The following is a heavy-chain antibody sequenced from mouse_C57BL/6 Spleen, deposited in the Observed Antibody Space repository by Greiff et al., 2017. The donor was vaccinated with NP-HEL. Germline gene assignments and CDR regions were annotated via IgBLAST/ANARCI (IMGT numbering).Heavy chain of an antibody. CDR2: IHPNSGST. CDR3: ARNYDGYYFDV. D-gene: IGHD2-4*01. CDR1: GYTFTSYW. V-gene: IGHV1-64*01. J-gene: IGHJ1*03. Sequence: QVQLQQPGAELVKPGASVKLSCKASGYTFTSYWMHWVKQRPRQGLAWIGMIHPNSGSTNYNEKFKSKATLTVDKSSSTAYMQRSSLTAEDSAVYYRARNYDGYYFDVWGTGTTGTVSS.